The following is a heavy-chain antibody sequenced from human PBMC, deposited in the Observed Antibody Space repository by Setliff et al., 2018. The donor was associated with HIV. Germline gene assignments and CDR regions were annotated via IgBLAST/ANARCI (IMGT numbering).Heavy chain of an antibody. CDR2: VDHSGST. CDR1: GGSFSGYY. V-gene: IGHV4-34*01. Sequence: PSETLSLTCAVYGGSFSGYYWSWIRQPPGKGLEWIGEVDHSGSTNYNPSLKSRVTISVDTSKNQFSLKLNSVTAADTAVYYCARVEAKVRGATYAMDVWGQGTTVTVSS. CDR3: ARVEAKVRGATYAMDV. J-gene: IGHJ6*02. D-gene: IGHD3-10*01.